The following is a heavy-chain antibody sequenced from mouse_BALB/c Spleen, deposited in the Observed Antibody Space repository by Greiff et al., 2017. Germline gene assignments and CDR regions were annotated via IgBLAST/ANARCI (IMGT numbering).Heavy chain of an antibody. V-gene: IGHV1-82*01. CDR2: IYPGDGDT. CDR1: GYAFSSSW. CDR3: ARSDYYGSSQFAY. J-gene: IGHJ3*01. D-gene: IGHD1-1*01. Sequence: QVQLQHSGPELVKPGASVKISCKASGYAFSSSWMNWVKQRPGQGLEWIGRIYPGDGDTNYNGKFKGKATLTADKSSSTAYMQLSSLTSVDSAVYFCARSDYYGSSQFAYWGQGTLVTVSA.